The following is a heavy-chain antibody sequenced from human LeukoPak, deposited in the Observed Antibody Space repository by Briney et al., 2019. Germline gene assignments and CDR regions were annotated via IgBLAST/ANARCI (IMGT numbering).Heavy chain of an antibody. CDR1: GFTFSDYW. D-gene: IGHD2/OR15-2a*01. J-gene: IGHJ4*02. CDR3: ATSPPFYDRDFDY. Sequence: GGSLRLSCATSGFTFSDYWLSWVRQAPGKGLEWVASIKQDGSEKHYVDALKGRFTISRDSAKNSLYLQMNSLTAEDTAVYYCATSPPFYDRDFDYWGQGTLVTVSS. V-gene: IGHV3-7*01. CDR2: IKQDGSEK.